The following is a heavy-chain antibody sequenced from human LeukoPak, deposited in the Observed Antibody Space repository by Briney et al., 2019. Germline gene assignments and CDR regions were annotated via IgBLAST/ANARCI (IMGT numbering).Heavy chain of an antibody. D-gene: IGHD1-26*01. CDR1: GFTFSSYG. Sequence: PGGSLRLSCAASGFTFSSYGMSWVRQAPGKGLEWVSVIYSGGSTYYADSVKGRFTISRDNSKNTLYLQMNSLRAEDTAVYYCARASGSYEAFDYWGQGTLVTVSS. CDR3: ARASGSYEAFDY. V-gene: IGHV3-53*01. J-gene: IGHJ4*02. CDR2: IYSGGST.